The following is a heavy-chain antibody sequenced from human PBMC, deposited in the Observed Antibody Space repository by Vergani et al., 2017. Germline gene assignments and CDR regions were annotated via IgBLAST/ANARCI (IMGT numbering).Heavy chain of an antibody. CDR3: ARDDYGDYFGYYYYYGMDV. V-gene: IGHV3-48*03. Sequence: EVQLVESGGGLVQPGGFLRLSCAASGFTFSSYEMNWVRQAPGKGLEWVSYISSSGSTIYYADSVKGRFTISRDNAKNSLYLQMNSLRAEDTAVYYCARDDYGDYFGYYYYYGMDVWGQGTTVTVSS. CDR2: ISSSGSTI. J-gene: IGHJ6*02. D-gene: IGHD4-17*01. CDR1: GFTFSSYE.